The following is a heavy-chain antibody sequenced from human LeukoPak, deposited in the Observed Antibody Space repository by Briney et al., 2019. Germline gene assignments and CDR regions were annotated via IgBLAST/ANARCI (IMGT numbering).Heavy chain of an antibody. D-gene: IGHD3-10*01. CDR1: GDTFTNSD. V-gene: IGHV1-8*01. Sequence: GASVKVSCKASGDTFTNSDINWVRQATGQGLEWMGWINPDSGNTGYAQNFQGRVTMTRNTSISTAYMELSSLRSEDTAVYYCARYTTMVRGGSWFDPLGQETLVTVSS. J-gene: IGHJ5*02. CDR2: INPDSGNT. CDR3: ARYTTMVRGGSWFDP.